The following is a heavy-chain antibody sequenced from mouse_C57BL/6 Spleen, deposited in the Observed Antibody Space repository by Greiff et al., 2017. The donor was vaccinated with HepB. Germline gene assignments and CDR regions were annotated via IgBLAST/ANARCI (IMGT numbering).Heavy chain of an antibody. J-gene: IGHJ4*01. CDR3: ARRYAIRFYYAMDY. Sequence: QVQLQQPGAELVKPGASVKLSCKASGYTFTSYWMHWVKQRPGQGLEWIGMIHPNSGSTNYNEKFKSKATLTVDKSSSTAYMQLSSLTSEDSAVYYCARRYAIRFYYAMDYWGQGTSVTVSS. V-gene: IGHV1-64*01. CDR1: GYTFTSYW. CDR2: IHPNSGST.